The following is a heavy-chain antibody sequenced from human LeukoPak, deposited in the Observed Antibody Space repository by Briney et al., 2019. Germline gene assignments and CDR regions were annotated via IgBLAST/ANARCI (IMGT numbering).Heavy chain of an antibody. CDR1: GYTFTTYD. V-gene: IGHV1-8*01. J-gene: IGHJ4*02. CDR3: ARGLGDYNTNWFPVSGY. D-gene: IGHD6-13*01. CDR2: MNPDSGDS. Sequence: GASVKVSCKASGYTFTTYDMSWVRQATGQGLEWTGLMNPDSGDSAYAQKFQGRVTMTRNTSISTAYMELSSLRSDDTAIYYCARGLGDYNTNWFPVSGYWGQGTLVTVSS.